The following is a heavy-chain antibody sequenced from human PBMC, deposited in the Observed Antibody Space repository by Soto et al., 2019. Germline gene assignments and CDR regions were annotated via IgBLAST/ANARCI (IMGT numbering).Heavy chain of an antibody. D-gene: IGHD3-9*01. Sequence: ASVKVSCKASGYTFTGYYMHWVRQAPGQGLEWMGWINPNSGGTNYAQKFQGRVTMTRDTSISTAYMELGRLRSDDTAVYYCARKGLTDYDILTGSSDWFDPWGQGTLVTVSS. CDR3: ARKGLTDYDILTGSSDWFDP. V-gene: IGHV1-2*02. CDR2: INPNSGGT. CDR1: GYTFTGYY. J-gene: IGHJ5*02.